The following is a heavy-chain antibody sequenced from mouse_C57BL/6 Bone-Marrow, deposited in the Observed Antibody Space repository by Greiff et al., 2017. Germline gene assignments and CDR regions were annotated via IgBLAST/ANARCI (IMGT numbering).Heavy chain of an antibody. D-gene: IGHD2-1*01. CDR1: GYTFTSYW. CDR2: IHPNSGST. J-gene: IGHJ2*01. Sequence: QVQLQQPGAELVKPGASVKLSCKASGYTFTSYWMHWVKQRPGQGLEWIGMIHPNSGSTNYNEKFKSKATLTVDKSSSTAYMQLSSLTSEDSAVYYCARRALFYYGNSYYFDYWGQGTTLTVSS. V-gene: IGHV1-64*01. CDR3: ARRALFYYGNSYYFDY.